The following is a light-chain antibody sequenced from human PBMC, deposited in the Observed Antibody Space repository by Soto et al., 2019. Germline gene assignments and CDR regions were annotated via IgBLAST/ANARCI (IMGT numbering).Light chain of an antibody. Sequence: ILFTQSPATLSLSPGERATLSCRASQSVSSYLAWYQQKPGQAPRLLIYDASNRATGIPTRFSGSGSGTDFTLTISSLEPEDFAVYYCQQRSNWPPTFGQGTKVDIK. CDR3: QQRSNWPPT. J-gene: IGKJ1*01. CDR2: DAS. CDR1: QSVSSY. V-gene: IGKV3-11*01.